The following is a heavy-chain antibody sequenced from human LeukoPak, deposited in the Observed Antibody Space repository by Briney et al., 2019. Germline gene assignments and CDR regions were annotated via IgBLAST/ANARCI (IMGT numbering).Heavy chain of an antibody. CDR3: ARGRRDGYNPRGYYFDY. D-gene: IGHD5-24*01. CDR2: IYSGGST. V-gene: IGHV3-53*01. Sequence: GGSLRLSCAASGFTASSNYMSWVRQAPGKGLEWVSVIYSGGSTYYADSVKGRFTISRDNSKNTLYLQMNSLRAEDTAVYYCARGRRDGYNPRGYYFDYWGQGTLVTVSS. CDR1: GFTASSNY. J-gene: IGHJ4*02.